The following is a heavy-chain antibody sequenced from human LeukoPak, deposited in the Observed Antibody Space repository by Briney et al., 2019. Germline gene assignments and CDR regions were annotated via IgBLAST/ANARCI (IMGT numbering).Heavy chain of an antibody. CDR2: INPNSGGT. V-gene: IGHV1-2*02. CDR1: GYTFTGYY. J-gene: IGHJ4*02. Sequence: ASVKVSCKASGYTFTGYYMHWLRQAPGQGLEWMGWINPNSGGTNYAQKFQGRVTMTRDTSISTAYMELSRLRSDDTAVYYCARLWFGESNWDYWGQGTLVTVSS. D-gene: IGHD3-10*01. CDR3: ARLWFGESNWDY.